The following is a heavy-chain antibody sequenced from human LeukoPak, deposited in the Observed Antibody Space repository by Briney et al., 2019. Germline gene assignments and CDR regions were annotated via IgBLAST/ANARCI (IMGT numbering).Heavy chain of an antibody. J-gene: IGHJ4*02. V-gene: IGHV3-9*01. CDR3: AKDAYYYDSSGYSPFDY. D-gene: IGHD3-22*01. Sequence: GGSLRLSCAASGFTFSSYAMHWVRQAPGKGLEWVSGISWNSGSIGYADSVKGRFTISRDNAKNSLYLQMNSLRAEDTALYYCAKDAYYYDSSGYSPFDYWGQGTLVTVSS. CDR1: GFTFSSYA. CDR2: ISWNSGSI.